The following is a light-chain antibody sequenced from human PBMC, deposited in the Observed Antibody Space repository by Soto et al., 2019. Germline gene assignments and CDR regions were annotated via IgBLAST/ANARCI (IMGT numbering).Light chain of an antibody. CDR2: GAS. V-gene: IGKV1-39*01. Sequence: HMTQSPCSLSASIGDRVTITCRASEAISHYLNWYQQKPGKAPKLLIYGASKLQSGVPSRFSGSGSGTDFTLTITSLQGEDFATYYCQQSSSTPLTFGGGTKVEI. J-gene: IGKJ4*01. CDR3: QQSSSTPLT. CDR1: EAISHY.